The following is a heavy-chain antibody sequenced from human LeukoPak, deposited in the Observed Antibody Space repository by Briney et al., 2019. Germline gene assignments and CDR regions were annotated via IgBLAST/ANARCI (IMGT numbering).Heavy chain of an antibody. CDR2: TYYRSKWYN. D-gene: IGHD7-27*01. Sequence: SQTLSLTCAISGDSVSSNSAAWNWIRQSPSRGLEWLGRTYYRSKWYNDYAVSVKSRITINPDTSKNQFSLQLNSVTPEDTAVYYCVRGAKLGKSKIPILHYYYYYYMDVWGKGTTVTVSS. J-gene: IGHJ6*03. CDR1: GDSVSSNSAA. V-gene: IGHV6-1*01. CDR3: VRGAKLGKSKIPILHYYYYYYMDV.